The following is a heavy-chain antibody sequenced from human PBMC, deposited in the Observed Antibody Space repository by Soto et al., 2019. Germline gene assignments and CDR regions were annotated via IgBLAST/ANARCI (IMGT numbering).Heavy chain of an antibody. CDR2: ISERGGST. J-gene: IGHJ6*02. D-gene: IGHD3-22*01. CDR1: GFTFSTYA. Sequence: PGGSLRLSCAASGFTFSTYAMSWVRQAPGKGLEWVSAISERGGSTYYADSVKGRFTISRDNSKNTLFLEMNNLRADDTDVYYCAKSGMILVVSQYYGMDVWGQGTTVTVSS. CDR3: AKSGMILVVSQYYGMDV. V-gene: IGHV3-23*01.